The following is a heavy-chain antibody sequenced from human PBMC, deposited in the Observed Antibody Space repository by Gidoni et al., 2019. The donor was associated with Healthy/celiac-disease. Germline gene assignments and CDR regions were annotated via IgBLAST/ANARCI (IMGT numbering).Heavy chain of an antibody. CDR3: AKGWYYYDSSGYYDY. Sequence: EVQLLESGGGLVQPGGSLRLSCAAPGFPFSSYAMSWVRQAPGKGLEWFSAISGSGVSTYYADSVKGRFTISRDNSKNTLYLQMNSLRAEDTAVYYCAKGWYYYDSSGYYDYWGQGTLVTVSS. CDR2: ISGSGVST. CDR1: GFPFSSYA. D-gene: IGHD3-22*01. V-gene: IGHV3-23*01. J-gene: IGHJ4*02.